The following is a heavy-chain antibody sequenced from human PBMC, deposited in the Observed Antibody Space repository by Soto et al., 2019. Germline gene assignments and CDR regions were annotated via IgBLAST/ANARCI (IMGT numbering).Heavy chain of an antibody. V-gene: IGHV4-31*11. CDR1: GGSIMIGANY. Sequence: PSASXSLTCAFSGGSIMIGANYLSWVRQGPGKVLEWIGNIYYSGSAYYNPSLKSRLTMSVDTSKNSFSLKLTSVTAADTAVYYCATVLCSSTTCYFKDWLDTWGQATLVTVSS. D-gene: IGHD2-2*01. CDR2: IYYSGSA. J-gene: IGHJ5*02. CDR3: ATVLCSSTTCYFKDWLDT.